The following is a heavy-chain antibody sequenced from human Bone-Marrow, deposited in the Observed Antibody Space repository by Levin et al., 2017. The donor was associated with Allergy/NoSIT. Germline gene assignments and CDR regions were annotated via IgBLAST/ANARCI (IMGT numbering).Heavy chain of an antibody. CDR2: ISYHGETK. V-gene: IGHV3-30*18. J-gene: IGHJ4*02. CDR1: GFTFSDHG. Sequence: PGGSLRLSCTASGFTFSDHGMHWVRQAPGKGLEWVAVISYHGETKYYVDSVRGRFTISRDNSKNTLYLQMSSVRDDDTAVYYCAKDVTSVGSLCDHWGQGTLVTVSS. D-gene: IGHD3-3*01. CDR3: AKDVTSVGSLCDH.